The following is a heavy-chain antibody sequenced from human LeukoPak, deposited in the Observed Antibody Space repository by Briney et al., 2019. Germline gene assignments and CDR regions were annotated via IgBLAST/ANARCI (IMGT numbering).Heavy chain of an antibody. CDR2: FDPEDGEA. J-gene: IGHJ6*02. CDR1: GYTLTELS. CDR3: ATGESAATPYYYYGMDV. Sequence: EASVKVSCKVSGYTLTELSMHWVRQAPGKGLEWMGGFDPEDGEAIYAQKFQGRVTMTEDTSTDIAYMELSSLRSEDTAVYYCATGESAATPYYYYGMDVWGQGTTVTVSS. D-gene: IGHD2-15*01. V-gene: IGHV1-24*01.